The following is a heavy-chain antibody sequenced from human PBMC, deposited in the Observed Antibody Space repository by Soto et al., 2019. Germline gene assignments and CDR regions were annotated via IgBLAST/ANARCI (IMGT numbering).Heavy chain of an antibody. D-gene: IGHD3-16*01. CDR3: AKDGATIGGFDY. V-gene: IGHV3-30*02. Sequence: PGGSLRLSCAASGFTFSSYGMHWVRQAPGKGLEWVAVIWYDGSNKYYADSVKGRFTISRDNSKNTLYLQMNSLRAEDTAVYYCAKDGATIGGFDYWGQGTLVTVSS. CDR1: GFTFSSYG. CDR2: IWYDGSNK. J-gene: IGHJ4*02.